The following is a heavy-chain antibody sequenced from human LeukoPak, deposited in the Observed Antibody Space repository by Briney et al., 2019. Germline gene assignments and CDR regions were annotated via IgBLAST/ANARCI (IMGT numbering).Heavy chain of an antibody. CDR2: IYYSGST. J-gene: IGHJ6*03. Sequence: PSETLSLTCTVSGGSISSYYWSWIRQPPGKGLEWIGYIYYSGSTNYNPSLKSRVAISVDTTKNQFSLKLSSVTAADTAVYYCARDMQAATPEGYYYYMDVWGKGTTVTISS. CDR1: GGSISSYY. CDR3: ARDMQAATPEGYYYYMDV. D-gene: IGHD2-15*01. V-gene: IGHV4-59*01.